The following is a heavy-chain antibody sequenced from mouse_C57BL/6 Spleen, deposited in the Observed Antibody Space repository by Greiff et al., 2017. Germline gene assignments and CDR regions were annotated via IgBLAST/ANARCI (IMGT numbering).Heavy chain of an antibody. CDR3: ARSEDYYGSTSWFAY. CDR1: GYTFTDYY. V-gene: IGHV1-26*01. Sequence: EVQLQQSGPELVKPGASVKISCKASGYTFTDYYMNWVKQSHGKSLEWIGDINPNNGGTSYNQKFKGKATLTVDKSSSTAYMELRSLTSEDSAVYYGARSEDYYGSTSWFAYWGQGTLVTVSA. CDR2: INPNNGGT. J-gene: IGHJ3*01. D-gene: IGHD1-1*01.